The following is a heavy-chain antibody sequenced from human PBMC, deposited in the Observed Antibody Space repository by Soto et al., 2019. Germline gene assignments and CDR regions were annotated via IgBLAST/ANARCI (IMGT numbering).Heavy chain of an antibody. CDR1: GGYIRSYD. J-gene: IGHJ4*02. D-gene: IGHD2-21*02. CDR2: IYYSGST. Sequence: SETLSVTCTVSGGYIRSYDWSWIRQPPGKGLGWIGYIYYSGSTYYNPSLKSRVTISVDTSKNQFSLKLSSVTAADTAVYYCAREERGGNSDYWGQGTLVTVSS. V-gene: IGHV4-59*12. CDR3: AREERGGNSDY.